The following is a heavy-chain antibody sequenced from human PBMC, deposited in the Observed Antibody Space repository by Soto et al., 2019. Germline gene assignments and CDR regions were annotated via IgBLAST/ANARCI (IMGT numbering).Heavy chain of an antibody. Sequence: SETLSLTCTVSGGSLSSYYWTWIRQFPGKGLEWIGYVYFSGNANYNPSLKSRVTISIDTSKNQFSLSLASVTAADTAFYYCGSVRPSGYVLSWGQGTLVT. CDR2: VYFSGNA. V-gene: IGHV4-59*01. CDR1: GGSLSSYY. J-gene: IGHJ5*02. CDR3: GSVRPSGYVLS. D-gene: IGHD6-25*01.